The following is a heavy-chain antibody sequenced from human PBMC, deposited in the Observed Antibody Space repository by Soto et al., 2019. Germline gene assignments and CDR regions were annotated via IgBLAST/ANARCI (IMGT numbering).Heavy chain of an antibody. V-gene: IGHV3-23*01. CDR2: ISGSGGST. CDR3: AKEAYSGRSGTLGN. CDR1: GFTFSSYA. D-gene: IGHD1-26*01. J-gene: IGHJ4*02. Sequence: EVQLLESGGGLVQPGGSLRLSCAASGFTFSSYAMSWFRQAPGKGLEWVSAISGSGGSTYYADSVKGRFTISRDNSKNTLYLKMKSLKDEDSAVYYCAKEAYSGRSGTLGNWGQGTLVTVGS.